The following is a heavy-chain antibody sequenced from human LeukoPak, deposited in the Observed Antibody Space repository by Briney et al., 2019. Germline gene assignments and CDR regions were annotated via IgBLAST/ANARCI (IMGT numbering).Heavy chain of an antibody. CDR2: IYSYGNT. D-gene: IGHD3-10*01. V-gene: IGHV3-66*01. CDR1: GFTVSSNY. Sequence: QPGGSLRLSCAVSGFTVSSNYMTWVRQAPGKGLEWVSVIYSYGNTYYADSVKGRFTISRDNSKNRLDLQMNRLRAEDTAVYYCARMGYYGPADDYHSGMDVWGQGTTVTVSS. J-gene: IGHJ6*02. CDR3: ARMGYYGPADDYHSGMDV.